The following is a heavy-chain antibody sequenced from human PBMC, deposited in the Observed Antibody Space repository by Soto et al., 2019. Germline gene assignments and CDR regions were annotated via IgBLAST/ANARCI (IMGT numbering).Heavy chain of an antibody. V-gene: IGHV5-51*01. J-gene: IGHJ3*02. Sequence: PGESLKISCKGSGYSFTSYWIGWVRQMPGKGLEWMGIIYPGDSDTRYSPSFQGQVTISADKSISTAYLQWSSLKASDTAMYYCARSHLGYCSSTSCYEDAFDIWSQGTMVTVSS. CDR3: ARSHLGYCSSTSCYEDAFDI. CDR1: GYSFTSYW. D-gene: IGHD2-2*01. CDR2: IYPGDSDT.